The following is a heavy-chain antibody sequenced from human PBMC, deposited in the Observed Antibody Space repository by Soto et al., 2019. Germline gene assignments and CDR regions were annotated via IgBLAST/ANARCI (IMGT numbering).Heavy chain of an antibody. D-gene: IGHD4-17*01. CDR3: AKSDTVTTRYFDY. CDR2: ISGSGGST. Sequence: HPGGSLRLSCAASGFTFSSYAMSWVRQAPGKGLEWVSAISGSGGSTYYADSVKGRFTISRDNSKNTLYLQMNSLRAEDTAVYYCAKSDTVTTRYFDYWGQGTLVTVSS. J-gene: IGHJ4*02. V-gene: IGHV3-23*01. CDR1: GFTFSSYA.